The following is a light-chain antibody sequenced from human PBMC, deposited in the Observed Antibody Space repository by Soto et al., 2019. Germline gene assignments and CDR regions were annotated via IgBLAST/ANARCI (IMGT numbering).Light chain of an antibody. CDR2: EVT. V-gene: IGLV2-14*01. CDR3: SSYTSVTARV. Sequence: LTQPASVSGSLGQSITISCSGTSSDIGYYNYVSWYQQHPGKAPRLIIYEVTHRPSGVSNRFSGSKSGNTASLTISGLQAEDEAHYFCSSYTSVTARVFGTGTKVTVL. CDR1: SSDIGYYNY. J-gene: IGLJ1*01.